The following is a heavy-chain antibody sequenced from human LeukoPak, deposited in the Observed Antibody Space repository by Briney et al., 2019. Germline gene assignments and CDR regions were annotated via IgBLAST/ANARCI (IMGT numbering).Heavy chain of an antibody. V-gene: IGHV5-51*01. CDR1: GYNFTNYW. CDR2: IFPGDSDT. J-gene: IGHJ5*02. D-gene: IGHD3-22*01. CDR3: ARDSYDSSGFYPGSRWFDP. Sequence: GESLKISCKGSGYNFTNYWIGWVRQMPGKGLEWMGIIFPGDSDTTYSPSFEGQVTISADKSISTAYLQWRSLKASDTAMYYCARDSYDSSGFYPGSRWFDPWGQGTLVTVSS.